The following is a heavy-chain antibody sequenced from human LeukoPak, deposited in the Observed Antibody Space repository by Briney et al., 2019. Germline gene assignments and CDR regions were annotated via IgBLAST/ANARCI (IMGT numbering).Heavy chain of an antibody. J-gene: IGHJ4*02. CDR1: GYTFISYF. D-gene: IGHD1-1*01. V-gene: IGHV1-2*02. CDR2: INPNSGGT. Sequence: GASVTVSCKASGYTFISYFIHWVRQAPGQGLEWMGWINPNSGGTNYAQNFQGRVTMTRDTSISTAYMELSRLTSDDTAVYYCARDGTEWGQGTLVTVSS. CDR3: ARDGTE.